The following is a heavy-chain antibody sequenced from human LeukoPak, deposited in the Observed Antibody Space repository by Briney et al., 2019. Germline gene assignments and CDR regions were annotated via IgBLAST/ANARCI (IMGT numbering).Heavy chain of an antibody. D-gene: IGHD3-9*01. CDR3: ARVGGDILTGYPDY. V-gene: IGHV4-39*07. J-gene: IGHJ4*02. Sequence: SETLSLTCTVSGGSISSSSYYWGWIRQPPGKGLEWIGSIYHSGSTYYNPSLKSRVTISVDTSKNQFSLKLSSVTAADTAVYYCARVGGDILTGYPDYWGQGTLVTVSS. CDR1: GGSISSSSYY. CDR2: IYHSGST.